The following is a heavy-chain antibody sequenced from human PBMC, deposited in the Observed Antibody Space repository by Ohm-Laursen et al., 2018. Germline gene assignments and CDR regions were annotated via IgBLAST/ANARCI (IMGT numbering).Heavy chain of an antibody. V-gene: IGHV1-2*02. CDR1: GYTFSGYY. Sequence: SVKVSCNASGYTFSGYYMHWVRQAPGQGLEWMGWINPHSGDTNYAQKFQGRVTLTRDTSISTAYMELSSLTSDDTAIYYCAKRPQIGFWFDPWGQGTLVTVSS. CDR2: INPHSGDT. J-gene: IGHJ5*02. CDR3: AKRPQIGFWFDP. D-gene: IGHD2-15*01.